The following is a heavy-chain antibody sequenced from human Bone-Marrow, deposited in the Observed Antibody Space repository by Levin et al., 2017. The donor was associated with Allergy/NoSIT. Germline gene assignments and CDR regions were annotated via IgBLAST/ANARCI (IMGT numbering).Heavy chain of an antibody. CDR2: FNPSGDDT. V-gene: IGHV1-46*02. CDR3: VRDQDEMSFGDY. CDR1: GYYFNSYY. D-gene: IGHD3/OR15-3a*01. Sequence: GESLKISCETSGYYFNSYYMHWVRQAPGQGLEWMGIFNPSGDDTRYAPKFQGRVTLTRDSSTDTVYMELTSLTSEDTAVYYCVRDQDEMSFGDYWGQGTLVIVSS. J-gene: IGHJ4*02.